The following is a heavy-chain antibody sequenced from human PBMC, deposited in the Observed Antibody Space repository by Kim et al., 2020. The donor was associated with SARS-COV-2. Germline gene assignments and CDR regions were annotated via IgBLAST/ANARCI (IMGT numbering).Heavy chain of an antibody. CDR2: ISGSGGRT. D-gene: IGHD6-13*01. CDR3: AQETGIVDAGSDLADY. Sequence: GGSLRLSCAASGFTFSRFAMMWVRQAPAKGLEWVSAISGSGGRTYYADSVKGRFTMSRDNSKNTLYLQMNSLRVEDTAVYFCAQETGIVDAGSDLADYWG. V-gene: IGHV3-23*01. CDR1: GFTFSRFA. J-gene: IGHJ4*01.